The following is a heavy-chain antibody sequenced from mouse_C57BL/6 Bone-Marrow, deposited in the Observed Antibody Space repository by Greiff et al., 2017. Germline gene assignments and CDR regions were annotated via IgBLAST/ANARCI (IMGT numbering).Heavy chain of an antibody. CDR3: ARDDYGDFYFDY. CDR2: IYPGSGST. J-gene: IGHJ2*01. CDR1: GYTFTSYW. Sequence: QVQLQQSGAELVKPGASVKMSCKASGYTFTSYWITWVKQRPGQGLEWIGDIYPGSGSTNYNEKFKSKATLTVDTSSSTSYMQLSSLTSEDSAVYYCARDDYGDFYFDYWGQGTTLTVSS. D-gene: IGHD2-13*01. V-gene: IGHV1-55*01.